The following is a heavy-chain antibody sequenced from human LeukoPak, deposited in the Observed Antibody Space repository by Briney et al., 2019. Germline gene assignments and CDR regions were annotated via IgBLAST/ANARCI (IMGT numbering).Heavy chain of an antibody. CDR1: GFTFSSYA. Sequence: GGSLRLSCAASGFTFSSYAMHWVRQAPGKGLEWVAVISYDGSNKYYADSVKGRFTISRDNSKNTLYLQMNSLRAEDTAVYYCARVRYSSSYYFDYWGQGTLVTVS. V-gene: IGHV3-30-3*01. CDR3: ARVRYSSSYYFDY. D-gene: IGHD6-6*01. CDR2: ISYDGSNK. J-gene: IGHJ4*02.